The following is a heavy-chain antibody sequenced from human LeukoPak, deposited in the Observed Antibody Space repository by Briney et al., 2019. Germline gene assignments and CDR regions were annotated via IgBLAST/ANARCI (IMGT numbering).Heavy chain of an antibody. CDR1: GFTFSSYA. CDR2: ISGSGGST. V-gene: IGHV3-23*01. J-gene: IGHJ3*02. D-gene: IGHD3-22*01. Sequence: GGSLRLSCAASGFTFSSYAMSWVRQAPGKGLEWVSAISGSGGSTYYADSVKGRFTITRDNSKNTLYLQMNSLRAEDTAVYYCAKAYYYDSSGYYGDAFDIWGQGTMVTVSS. CDR3: AKAYYYDSSGYYGDAFDI.